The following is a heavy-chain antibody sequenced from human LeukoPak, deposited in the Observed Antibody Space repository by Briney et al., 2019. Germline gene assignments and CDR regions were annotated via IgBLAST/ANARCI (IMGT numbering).Heavy chain of an antibody. J-gene: IGHJ4*02. D-gene: IGHD3-10*01. CDR3: ARNEGSMVRGVITLGS. CDR2: ISYDGSKK. Sequence: GGSLRLSCAASGFTFSSYAMSWVRQAPGKGLEWVAVISYDGSKKYYADSVKGRFTISRDSSKNTLYLQMNSLRADDTAVYYCARNEGSMVRGVITLGSWGQGTLVTVSS. CDR1: GFTFSSYA. V-gene: IGHV3-30-3*01.